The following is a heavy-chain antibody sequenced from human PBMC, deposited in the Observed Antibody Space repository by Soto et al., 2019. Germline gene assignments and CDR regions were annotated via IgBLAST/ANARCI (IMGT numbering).Heavy chain of an antibody. CDR1: GGTFSSYA. Sequence: QVQLVQSGAEVKKPGSSVKVSCKASGGTFSSYAISWVRQAPGQGLEWMGGIIPIFGTANYAQKFQGRVTITAEESTSTAYMELSSLRSEDTAVYYCARDPREYSSSSGWFDPWGQGTLVTVSS. CDR3: ARDPREYSSSSGWFDP. CDR2: IIPIFGTA. D-gene: IGHD6-6*01. J-gene: IGHJ5*02. V-gene: IGHV1-69*01.